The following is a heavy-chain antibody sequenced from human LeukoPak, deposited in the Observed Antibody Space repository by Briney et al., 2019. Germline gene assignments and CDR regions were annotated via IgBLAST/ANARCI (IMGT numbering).Heavy chain of an antibody. D-gene: IGHD3-22*01. CDR1: GYTFTSYG. V-gene: IGHV1-18*01. CDR2: MSAYNGNT. CDR3: ARDHGGGADSSGPWPGY. Sequence: ASVKVSCKASGYTFTSYGISWVRQAPGQGLEWMGWMSAYNGNTNYAQKLQGRVTMTTDISTSTAYMELRSLRSDDTAVYYCARDHGGGADSSGPWPGYWGQGTLVTVSS. J-gene: IGHJ4*02.